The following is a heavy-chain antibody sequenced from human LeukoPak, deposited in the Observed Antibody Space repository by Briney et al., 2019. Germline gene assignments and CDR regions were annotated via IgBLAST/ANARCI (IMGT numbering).Heavy chain of an antibody. J-gene: IGHJ4*02. CDR1: GYRFTSYW. V-gene: IGHV5-51*01. CDR2: IYPGDSDT. CDR3: ARPSSSRYPDY. Sequence: GESLQISCKGSGYRFTSYWIGWVRPMPGKGLEWMGIIYPGDSDTRYSPSFQGQVTISADKSISTAYLQWSSLKASDTAMYYCARPSSSRYPDYWGQGTLVTVSS. D-gene: IGHD1-1*01.